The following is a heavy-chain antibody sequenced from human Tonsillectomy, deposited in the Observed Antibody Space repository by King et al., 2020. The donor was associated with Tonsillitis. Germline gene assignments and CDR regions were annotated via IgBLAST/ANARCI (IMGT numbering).Heavy chain of an antibody. CDR3: ARHAGQGDYGWLSWFDP. CDR1: GYSFATHW. V-gene: IGHV5-10-1*03. CDR2: IDPTDSLS. D-gene: IGHD4-17*01. J-gene: IGHJ5*02. Sequence: QLVQSGAEVKKPGESLRISCKASGYSFATHWISWVRQMPGKGLEWMGRIDPTDSLSTYSSSFEGHVTISVDLSSSTAYLQWSSLKSSDSAIYYCARHAGQGDYGWLSWFDPWGQGTLVTVSS.